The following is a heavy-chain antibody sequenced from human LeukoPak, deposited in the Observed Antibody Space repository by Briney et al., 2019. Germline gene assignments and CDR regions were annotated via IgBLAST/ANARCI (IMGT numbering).Heavy chain of an antibody. V-gene: IGHV3-23*01. D-gene: IGHD2-2*01. CDR2: ISGSGGST. CDR1: GFTFSSYA. J-gene: IGHJ4*02. CDR3: AKDQDIVVVPAAQD. Sequence: GGSLRLSCAASGFTFSSYAMSWVRQAPGKGLEWVSAISGSGGSTYYADSVKGRFTISRDNSKNTLYLQMNSLRAEDTAVYYCAKDQDIVVVPAAQDWGQGTLVTVSS.